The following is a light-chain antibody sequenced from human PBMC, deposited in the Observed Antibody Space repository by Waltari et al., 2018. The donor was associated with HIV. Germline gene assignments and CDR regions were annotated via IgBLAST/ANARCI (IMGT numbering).Light chain of an antibody. Sequence: QSVLTQPPSVSGAPGRKVIISCTGSSSNIGAGYDVQWYQQCPGTAPKVLIYGKTKRPPGGPYRFSGSKSGNSASLAITGLQADDEADYYCQSYDSSLNGWVFGGGTKLTV. CDR1: SSNIGAGYD. V-gene: IGLV1-40*01. CDR2: GKT. J-gene: IGLJ3*02. CDR3: QSYDSSLNGWV.